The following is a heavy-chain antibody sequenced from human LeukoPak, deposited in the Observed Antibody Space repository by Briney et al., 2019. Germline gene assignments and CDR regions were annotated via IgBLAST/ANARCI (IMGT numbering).Heavy chain of an antibody. J-gene: IGHJ4*02. CDR1: GGSVSSGSYY. D-gene: IGHD3-22*01. Sequence: SETLSLTCTVSGGSVSSGSYYWSWIRQPPGKGLEWIGYIYYSGMTNYIPSLKSRVTISVDTSKNQFSLKLSSVTAADTAVYYCASTYYYDSSGYHPDYWGQGTLVTVSS. V-gene: IGHV4-61*01. CDR3: ASTYYYDSSGYHPDY. CDR2: IYYSGMT.